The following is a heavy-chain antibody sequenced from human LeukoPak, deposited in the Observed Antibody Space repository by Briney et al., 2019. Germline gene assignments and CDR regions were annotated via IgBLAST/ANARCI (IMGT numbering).Heavy chain of an antibody. Sequence: PGGSLRLSCAASGFTFDDYAMHWVRQAPGKGLEWVSGISWNSGSIGYADSVKGRFTISRDNAKNSLYLQMNSLRAEDPALYYCAKDIYDSSGLDYWGQGTLVTVSS. D-gene: IGHD3-22*01. CDR2: ISWNSGSI. CDR3: AKDIYDSSGLDY. J-gene: IGHJ4*02. V-gene: IGHV3-9*01. CDR1: GFTFDDYA.